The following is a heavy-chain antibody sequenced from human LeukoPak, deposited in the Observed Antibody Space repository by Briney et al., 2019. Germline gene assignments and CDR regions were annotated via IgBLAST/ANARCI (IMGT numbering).Heavy chain of an antibody. Sequence: SETLSLTCTVSGGSISSYYWSWIRQPAGKGLEWIGRIYTSGSTNYNPSLKSRVTMSVDTSKNQFSLKLSSVTAADTAVYYCARDSEAVYGSGSYNFDPWGQGTLVTVSS. D-gene: IGHD3-10*01. CDR2: IYTSGST. J-gene: IGHJ5*02. CDR1: GGSISSYY. V-gene: IGHV4-4*07. CDR3: ARDSEAVYGSGSYNFDP.